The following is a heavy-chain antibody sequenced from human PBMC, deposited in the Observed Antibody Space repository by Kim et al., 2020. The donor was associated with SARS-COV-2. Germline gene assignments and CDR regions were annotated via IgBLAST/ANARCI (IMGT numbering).Heavy chain of an antibody. CDR1: GFTFSSYG. CDR3: ARDLSAAAVISWWFDP. D-gene: IGHD6-13*01. J-gene: IGHJ5*02. V-gene: IGHV3-33*01. Sequence: GGSLRLSCAASGFTFSSYGMHWVRQAPGKGLEWVAVIWYDGSNKHYADSVKGRFTISRDNSKNTLYLQMNSLRAEDTAVYYCARDLSAAAVISWWFDPWGQGTLVTVSS. CDR2: IWYDGSNK.